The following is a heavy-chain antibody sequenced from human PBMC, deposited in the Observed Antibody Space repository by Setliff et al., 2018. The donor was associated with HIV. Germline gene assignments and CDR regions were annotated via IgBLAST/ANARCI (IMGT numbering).Heavy chain of an antibody. J-gene: IGHJ3*02. CDR1: GGSINSYW. V-gene: IGHV4-4*07. CDR2: ISSSGSP. CDR3: ARRASGRAFDI. Sequence: SETLSLTCTVSGGSINSYWWSWFRQPAGKGLEWIGRISSSGSPNYNPSLESRFTMSVDTSKNQFSLKLSSVTAADTAVYYCARRASGRAFDIWGQGTMVTVSS.